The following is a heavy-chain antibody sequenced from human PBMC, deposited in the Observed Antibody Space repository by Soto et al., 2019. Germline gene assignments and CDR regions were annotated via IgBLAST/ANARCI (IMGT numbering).Heavy chain of an antibody. J-gene: IGHJ6*02. Sequence: QVQLVQSGAEVKKPGSSVKVSCKASGGTFSSYAISWVRQAPGQGLEWMGGIIPIFGTADYAQKFQGRVTITADDSPSPAARALGGLRSAAPAVYYCASHSGSSPEGRYYYGMDVWGHGTTVTVSS. CDR1: GGTFSSYA. D-gene: IGHD1-26*01. CDR2: IIPIFGTA. CDR3: ASHSGSSPEGRYYYGMDV. V-gene: IGHV1-69*12.